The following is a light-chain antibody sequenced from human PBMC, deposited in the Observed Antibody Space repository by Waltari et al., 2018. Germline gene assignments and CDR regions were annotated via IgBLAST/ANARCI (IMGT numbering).Light chain of an antibody. J-gene: IGKJ5*01. V-gene: IGKV3-20*01. CDR2: GAS. Sequence: TVLTQSPGTLSLSPGERATLSFSASQSVSSSYLAWYQQKPGQAPRLLIYGASRRATGIPDRFSGSGSGTDFTLTISRLEPEDFAVYYCQQYGQSPRAFGPGTRLEIK. CDR3: QQYGQSPRA. CDR1: QSVSSSY.